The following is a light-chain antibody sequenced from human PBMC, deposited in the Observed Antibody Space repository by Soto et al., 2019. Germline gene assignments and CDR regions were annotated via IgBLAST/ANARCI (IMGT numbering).Light chain of an antibody. CDR3: QQYYDWPIT. Sequence: EIVLTQSPATLSVSPGARAPLSCRASQGISSLLAWYQQKPGQAPRLLIYAASTRAAGIPARFSGSGSGTDFTLTISSLQSEDFAVYYCQQYYDWPITFGQGTRLEIK. V-gene: IGKV3-15*01. CDR1: QGISSL. J-gene: IGKJ5*01. CDR2: AAS.